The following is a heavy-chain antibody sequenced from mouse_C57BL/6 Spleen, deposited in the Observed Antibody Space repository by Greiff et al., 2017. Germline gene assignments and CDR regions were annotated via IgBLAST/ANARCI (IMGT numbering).Heavy chain of an antibody. CDR3: ASLYGSSPAWFAY. Sequence: QVQLKQPGAELVMPGASVKLSCKASGYTFTSYWMHWVKQRPGQGLEWIGEIDPSDSYTNYNLKFKGKATLTVDKSSSTAYMQLSSLTSEDSAVYYYASLYGSSPAWFAYWGQGTLVTVSA. V-gene: IGHV1-69*01. D-gene: IGHD1-1*01. CDR2: IDPSDSYT. J-gene: IGHJ3*01. CDR1: GYTFTSYW.